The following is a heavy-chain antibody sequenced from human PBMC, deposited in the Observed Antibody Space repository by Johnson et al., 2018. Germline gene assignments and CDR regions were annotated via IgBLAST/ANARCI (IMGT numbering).Heavy chain of an antibody. CDR2: ISYDGSNK. D-gene: IGHD4-17*01. V-gene: IGHV3-30-3*01. CDR3: GRGDYGDYSMDV. J-gene: IGHJ6*04. Sequence: QVQLVESGGGVVQPGRSLRLSCAASGFTFNRYPMHWVRQAPGKGLAWVALISYDGSNKYYADSVKGRFTISRDNSKNTRYLQMNSLGAEDTAVYYRGRGDYGDYSMDVWGKGTPVTVSS. CDR1: GFTFNRYP.